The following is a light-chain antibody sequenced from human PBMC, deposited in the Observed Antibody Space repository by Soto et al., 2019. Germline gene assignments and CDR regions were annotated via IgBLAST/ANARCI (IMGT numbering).Light chain of an antibody. CDR3: CSYADNYFVV. V-gene: IGLV2-11*01. CDR1: SSDVGGYNY. Sequence: QSALTQPRSVSGSPGQSVTISCTGTSSDVGGYNYVSWYQQHPGKAPKLMIYSVNERPSGVPDRFSGSKSGNTASLTISALQAEDEADYYCCSYADNYFVVFGGGTKLTVL. CDR2: SVN. J-gene: IGLJ2*01.